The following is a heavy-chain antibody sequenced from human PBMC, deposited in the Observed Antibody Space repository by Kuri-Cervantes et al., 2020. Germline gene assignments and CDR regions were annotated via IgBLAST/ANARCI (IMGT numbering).Heavy chain of an antibody. CDR1: GLTVSSNY. CDR2: IYRGGRT. D-gene: IGHD6-13*01. V-gene: IGHV3-66*01. J-gene: IGHJ4*02. CDR3: AKDHGSSWNYYYFDY. Sequence: GESLKISCAASGLTVSSNYMSWVRQAPGKGLEWVSVIYRGGRTDYADSVKGRFTISRDNSKNTLYLQMNSLRAEDTAVYYRAKDHGSSWNYYYFDYWGQGTLVTVSS.